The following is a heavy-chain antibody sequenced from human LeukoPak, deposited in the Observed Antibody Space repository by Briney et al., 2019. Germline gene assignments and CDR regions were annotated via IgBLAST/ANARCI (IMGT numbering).Heavy chain of an antibody. CDR3: ARDWLGYCSSTSCYGTNWFDP. D-gene: IGHD2-2*01. J-gene: IGHJ5*02. Sequence: EASVKVSYKASGYTFTSYGISWVRQAPGQGLEWMGWISAYNGNTNYAQKLQGRVTMTTDTSTSTAYMELRSLRSDDTAVYYCARDWLGYCSSTSCYGTNWFDPWGQGTLVTVSS. V-gene: IGHV1-18*01. CDR1: GYTFTSYG. CDR2: ISAYNGNT.